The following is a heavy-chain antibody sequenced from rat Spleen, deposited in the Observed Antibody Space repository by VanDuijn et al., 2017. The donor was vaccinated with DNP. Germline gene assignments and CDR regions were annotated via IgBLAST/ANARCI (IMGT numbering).Heavy chain of an antibody. CDR2: ISYNGGTP. D-gene: IGHD5-1*01. CDR3: ARLGGD. CDR1: GFTFSDYY. J-gene: IGHJ2*01. V-gene: IGHV5-29*01. Sequence: EVLLVESDGGLVQPGRSLKLSCAVSGFTFSDYYMAWVRQAPAKGLEWVATISYNGGTPYYRDSVKGRFTISRDNAKSTLYLQMDSLRSEDTATYYCARLGGDWGQGVMVTVSS.